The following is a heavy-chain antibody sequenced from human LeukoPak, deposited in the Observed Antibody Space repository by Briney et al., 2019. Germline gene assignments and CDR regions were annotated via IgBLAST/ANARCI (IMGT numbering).Heavy chain of an antibody. CDR1: GFIFNNYA. CDR2: ISDSGGST. J-gene: IGHJ5*02. V-gene: IGHV3-23*01. CDR3: AKYLIYGSGTDKWFDP. Sequence: GGSLRLSCAASGFIFNNYAMSWVRQAPGKGLEWVSAISDSGGSTNYADSVQGRFTISRDNSKNTVYLQMNSLRAEDTAVYYCAKYLIYGSGTDKWFDPWGQGTLVTVSS. D-gene: IGHD3-10*01.